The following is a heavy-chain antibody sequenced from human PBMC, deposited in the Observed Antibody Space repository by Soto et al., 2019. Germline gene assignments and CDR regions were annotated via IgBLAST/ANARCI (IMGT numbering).Heavy chain of an antibody. CDR3: ARFWGTTGAFDI. J-gene: IGHJ3*02. CDR1: GFTFSSYG. V-gene: IGHV3-33*01. Sequence: ESGGGVVQPGRSLRLSCAASGFTFSSYGMHWVRQAPGKGLEWVAVIWYDGSNKYYADSVKGRFTISRDNSKNTLYLQMNSLRAEDTAVYYCARFWGTTGAFDIWGQGTMVTVSS. D-gene: IGHD4-17*01. CDR2: IWYDGSNK.